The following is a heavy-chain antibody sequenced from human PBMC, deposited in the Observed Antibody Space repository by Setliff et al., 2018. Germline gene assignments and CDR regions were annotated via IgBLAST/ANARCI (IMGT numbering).Heavy chain of an antibody. D-gene: IGHD1-26*01. J-gene: IGHJ3*02. CDR1: GGTFSSYT. Sequence: GASVKVSCKASGGTFSSYTISWVRRAPGQGLEWMGRIIPILGIANYAQKFQGRVTITADKSTSTAYMELSSLRSEDTAVYYCARKGISALSGAFDMWGQGTMVTVSS. V-gene: IGHV1-69*02. CDR2: IIPILGIA. CDR3: ARKGISALSGAFDM.